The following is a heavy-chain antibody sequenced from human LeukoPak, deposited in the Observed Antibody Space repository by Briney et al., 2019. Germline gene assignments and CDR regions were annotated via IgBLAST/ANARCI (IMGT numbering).Heavy chain of an antibody. CDR3: ARAVSGSSPSDY. Sequence: GGSLRLSCAASGFTVSSNYMSWVRQAPGKGLEWVSVVYSGGSAYYADSVKGRFTISRDNSKNTLYLQMNSLRAEDTAVYYCARAVSGSSPSDYWGQGTLVTVSS. CDR1: GFTVSSNY. J-gene: IGHJ4*02. CDR2: VYSGGSA. V-gene: IGHV3-53*01. D-gene: IGHD3-16*01.